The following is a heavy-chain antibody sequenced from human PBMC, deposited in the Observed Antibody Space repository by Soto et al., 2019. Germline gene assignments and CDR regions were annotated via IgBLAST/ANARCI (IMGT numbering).Heavy chain of an antibody. CDR1: GFTFSSYS. Sequence: EVQLVESGGGLVQPGGSLRLSCAASGFTFSSYSMNWVRQAPGKGLEWVSYISSSSSTIYYADSVKGRFTISRDNAKNSPDLQMNSLRAEDTAVYYCARGGGCSGGSCNFDYWGQGTLVTVSS. J-gene: IGHJ4*02. CDR3: ARGGGCSGGSCNFDY. CDR2: ISSSSSTI. V-gene: IGHV3-48*01. D-gene: IGHD2-15*01.